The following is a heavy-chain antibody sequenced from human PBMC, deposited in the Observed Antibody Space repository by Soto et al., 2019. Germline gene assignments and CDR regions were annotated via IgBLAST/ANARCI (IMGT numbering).Heavy chain of an antibody. Sequence: SETLSLTCAVYGGSFSCYYWIWIRQPPGKGLEWIGEINHSGSTNYNPSLKSRVTISVDTSKNQFSLKLSSVTAADTAVYYCARGRKRAAIINWFDPWGQGTLVTVSS. V-gene: IGHV4-34*01. CDR3: ARGRKRAAIINWFDP. CDR1: GGSFSCYY. CDR2: INHSGST. J-gene: IGHJ5*02. D-gene: IGHD6-13*01.